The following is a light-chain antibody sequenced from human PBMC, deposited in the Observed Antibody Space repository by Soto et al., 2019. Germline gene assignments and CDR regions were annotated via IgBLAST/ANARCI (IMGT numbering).Light chain of an antibody. J-gene: IGLJ1*01. CDR3: QSYDSSLSGDV. V-gene: IGLV1-40*01. Sequence: QSVLTQPPSVSEAPGQRVTISCTGSSSNIGAGYEAHWYQQVPGTAPKLLIYENNNRPSGVPDRFSGSKSGTSASLAITGLQAEDEAEYYCQSYDSSLSGDVFGTGTKVTVL. CDR1: SSNIGAGYE. CDR2: ENN.